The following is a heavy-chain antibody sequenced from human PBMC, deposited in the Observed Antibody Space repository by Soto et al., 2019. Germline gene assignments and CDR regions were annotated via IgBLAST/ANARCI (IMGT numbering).Heavy chain of an antibody. CDR1: GGSFSGYY. D-gene: IGHD3-22*01. Sequence: SETLSLTCAVYGGSFSGYYWSWIRQPPGKGLEGIGEINHSGSTNYNPSLKSRVTISVDTSKNQFSLKLSSVTAADTAVYYCARGLSFGDSSGTLDYWGQGTLVTVSS. V-gene: IGHV4-34*01. J-gene: IGHJ4*02. CDR2: INHSGST. CDR3: ARGLSFGDSSGTLDY.